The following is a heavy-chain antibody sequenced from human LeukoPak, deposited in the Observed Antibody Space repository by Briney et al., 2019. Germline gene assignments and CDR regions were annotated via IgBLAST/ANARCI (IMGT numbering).Heavy chain of an antibody. CDR2: ISRNSGSI. V-gene: IGHV3-9*01. D-gene: IGHD2-2*01. Sequence: HPGRSLRLSCAASGFTFDDYAMHWVRHAPGKGLEWVSGISRNSGSIGYADSVKGRFTISRDNAKNSLYLQMNSLRAEDTALYYCAKGRDKYQLLSKNWFDPWGQGTLVTVSS. J-gene: IGHJ5*02. CDR1: GFTFDDYA. CDR3: AKGRDKYQLLSKNWFDP.